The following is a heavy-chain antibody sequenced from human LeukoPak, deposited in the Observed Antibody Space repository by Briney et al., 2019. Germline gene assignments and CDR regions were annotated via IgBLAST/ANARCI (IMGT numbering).Heavy chain of an antibody. CDR3: ARGAEWLRFKYYYYYGMDV. D-gene: IGHD5-12*01. Sequence: ASVKVSCKASGYTFTSYGISWVRQAPGQGLEWMGWISAYNGNTNYAQKLQGRVTMTTDTSTSTAYMELRSLRSDDTAVYYCARGAEWLRFKYYYYYGMDVWGQGTTVTVSS. CDR2: ISAYNGNT. CDR1: GYTFTSYG. V-gene: IGHV1-18*01. J-gene: IGHJ6*02.